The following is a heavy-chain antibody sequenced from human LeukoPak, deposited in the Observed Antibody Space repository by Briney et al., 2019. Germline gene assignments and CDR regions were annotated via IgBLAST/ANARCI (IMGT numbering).Heavy chain of an antibody. CDR1: GFTFSSYA. V-gene: IGHV3-30-3*01. Sequence: GRSLRLSCAASGFTFSSYAMHWVRQAPGKGLEWVAVISYDGSNKYYADSVKGRFTISRDNSKNMLYLQMNSLRAEDTAVYYCARDGYGSGSYYKAAFDIWGQGTMVTVSS. CDR2: ISYDGSNK. J-gene: IGHJ3*02. D-gene: IGHD3-10*01. CDR3: ARDGYGSGSYYKAAFDI.